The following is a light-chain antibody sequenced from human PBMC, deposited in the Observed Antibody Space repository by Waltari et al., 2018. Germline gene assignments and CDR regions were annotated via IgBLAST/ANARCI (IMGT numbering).Light chain of an antibody. CDR1: ALPKQY. CDR2: KDS. Sequence: SYELTQPPSVSVSPGQTARITCSGDALPKQYAYWYQQKPGQAPVLVIYKDSERPSTGKLTISGVQAEDEADYHCQSADSSGTMGVFGGGTKLTVL. J-gene: IGLJ3*02. CDR3: QSADSSGTMGV. V-gene: IGLV3-25*03.